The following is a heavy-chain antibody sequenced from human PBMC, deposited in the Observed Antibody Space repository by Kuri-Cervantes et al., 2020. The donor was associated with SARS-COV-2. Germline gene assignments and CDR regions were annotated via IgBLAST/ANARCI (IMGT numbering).Heavy chain of an antibody. CDR1: GFTFSDYY. CDR3: AREVGSHYDFWSGYYQYYYYYMDV. CDR2: MSSSSTI. D-gene: IGHD3-3*01. J-gene: IGHJ6*03. V-gene: IGHV3-69-1*01. Sequence: GESLKISCAASGFTFSDYYMNWVRQAPGKGLEWVSSMSSSSTIYYADSVKGRFTISRDNAKNSLYLQMNSLRAEYTAVYYCAREVGSHYDFWSGYYQYYYYYMDVWGKGTTVTVSS.